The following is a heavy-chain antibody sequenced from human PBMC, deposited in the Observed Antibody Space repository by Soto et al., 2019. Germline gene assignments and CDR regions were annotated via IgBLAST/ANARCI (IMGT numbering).Heavy chain of an antibody. CDR2: IKVDGSEK. CDR3: AGVAV. D-gene: IGHD6-19*01. CDR1: GFTFSNYW. Sequence: EVHLVESGGGFVQPGGSLRLSCAASGFTFSNYWMSWVRQAPGKGLEWVANIKVDGSEKYYVDSVKGRFTISRDHAKNSLYLQMNRLRPHASAVYYCAGVAVRGQGTLVTVSS. V-gene: IGHV3-7*05. J-gene: IGHJ4*02.